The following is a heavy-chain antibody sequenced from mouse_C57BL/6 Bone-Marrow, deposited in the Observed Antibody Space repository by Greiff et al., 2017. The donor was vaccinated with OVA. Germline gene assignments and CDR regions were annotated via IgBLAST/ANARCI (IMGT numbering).Heavy chain of an antibody. CDR1: GYSITSGYY. J-gene: IGHJ3*01. D-gene: IGHD1-1*01. V-gene: IGHV3-6*01. CDR3: ARETLRGFAY. CDR2: ISYDGSN. Sequence: EVQLQQSGPGLVKPSQSLSLTCSVTGYSITSGYYWNWIRQFPGNKLEWMGYISYDGSNNYNPSLKNRISITRDTSKNQFFLKLNSVTTEDTATYYCARETLRGFAYWGQGTLVTVSA.